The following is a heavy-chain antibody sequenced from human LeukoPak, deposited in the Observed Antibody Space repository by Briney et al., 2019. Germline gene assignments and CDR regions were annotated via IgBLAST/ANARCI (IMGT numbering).Heavy chain of an antibody. V-gene: IGHV3-30-3*01. J-gene: IGHJ3*02. CDR2: ISYDGSNK. CDR1: GFTFSSYA. CDR3: ARLSYWVFEI. Sequence: GGSLRLSCAASGFTFSSYAMHWVRQAPGKGLEWVAVISYDGSNKYYADSVKGRFTISRDNSKNTLYLQMNSLRAEDTSVYFCARLSYWVFEIWGQGTMVTVSS. D-gene: IGHD2-21*01.